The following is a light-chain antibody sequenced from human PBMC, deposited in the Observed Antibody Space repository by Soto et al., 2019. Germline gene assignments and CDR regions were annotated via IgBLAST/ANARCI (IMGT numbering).Light chain of an antibody. Sequence: EIVLTQSPGTLSLSPGERATLSCRASQSLTSSYLDWYQQKPGQAPRLLIYGASSRATGIPDRFSGSGSGTDFTLTISRLEPEDFAVYYGQQYESSPPSYTFGQGTKLEIK. CDR3: QQYESSPPSYT. CDR1: QSLTSSY. CDR2: GAS. V-gene: IGKV3-20*01. J-gene: IGKJ2*01.